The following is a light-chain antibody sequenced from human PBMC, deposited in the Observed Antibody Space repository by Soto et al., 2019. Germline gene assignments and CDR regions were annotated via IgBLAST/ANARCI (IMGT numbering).Light chain of an antibody. J-gene: IGLJ1*01. CDR3: SSYAGSSNV. CDR2: EVN. V-gene: IGLV2-8*01. CDR1: SRDVGGHNY. Sequence: QSVLTQPPSASGSPGQSVTISCTGTSRDVGGHNYVSWYQRHPGKAPKLMIYEVNKRPSGVPDRFSGSKSGNTASLTVSGLQAEDEADYYCSSYAGSSNVFGTGTKVTVL.